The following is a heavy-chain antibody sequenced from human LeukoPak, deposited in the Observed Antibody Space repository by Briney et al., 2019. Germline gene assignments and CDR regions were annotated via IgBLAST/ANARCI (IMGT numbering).Heavy chain of an antibody. CDR3: AKDLTRITIFGPPF. Sequence: PGGSLRLSCAASVFTFSSYAMSWVRQAPGKGLEWVSAISGSGGSTYYADSVKGRFTISRDNSKNTLYLQMNSLRAEDTAVYYCAKDLTRITIFGPPFWGQGTLVTVSS. J-gene: IGHJ4*02. CDR2: ISGSGGST. CDR1: VFTFSSYA. D-gene: IGHD3-3*01. V-gene: IGHV3-23*01.